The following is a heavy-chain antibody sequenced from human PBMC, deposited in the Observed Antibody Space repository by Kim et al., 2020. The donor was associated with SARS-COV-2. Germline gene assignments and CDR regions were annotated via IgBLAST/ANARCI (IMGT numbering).Heavy chain of an antibody. CDR3: AKRTDTTTYYSLSFDS. J-gene: IGHJ4*02. CDR2: ISNTGGYT. V-gene: IGHV3-23*01. CDR1: GFTFSNYA. Sequence: GGSLRLSCAASGFTFSNYAMSWVRQAPGKGLDGVSAISNTGGYTSYTDSVKGRFTISRDNSKNTLYLQMNSLRAEDTALYFCAKRTDTTTYYSLSFDSWGRGT. D-gene: IGHD3-10*01.